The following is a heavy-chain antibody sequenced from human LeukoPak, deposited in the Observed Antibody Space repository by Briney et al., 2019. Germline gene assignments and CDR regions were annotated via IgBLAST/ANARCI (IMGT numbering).Heavy chain of an antibody. V-gene: IGHV3-30*18. D-gene: IGHD6-13*01. CDR2: ISYDGSNK. CDR1: GFTFSSYG. CDR3: AKADKMSIAAADY. Sequence: GRSLRLSCAASGFTFSSYGMHWVRQAPGKGLEWVAVISYDGSNKYYADSVKGRFTISRDNSKNTLYLQMNSLRAEDTAVYYCAKADKMSIAAADYWGQGTLVTVSS. J-gene: IGHJ4*02.